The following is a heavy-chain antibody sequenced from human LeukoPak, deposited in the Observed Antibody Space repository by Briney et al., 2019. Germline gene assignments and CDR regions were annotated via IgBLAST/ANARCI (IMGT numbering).Heavy chain of an antibody. CDR2: IYYSGST. CDR3: ARGVDYGGRGEGFDY. D-gene: IGHD4-23*01. J-gene: IGHJ4*02. CDR1: GGSISSYY. V-gene: IGHV4-59*01. Sequence: PSETLSLTCTVSGGSISSYYWSWIRQPPGKGLEWIGYIYYSGSTNYNPSLKSRVTISVDTSKNQFSLKLSSVTAADTAVYYCARGVDYGGRGEGFDYWGREPWSPSPQ.